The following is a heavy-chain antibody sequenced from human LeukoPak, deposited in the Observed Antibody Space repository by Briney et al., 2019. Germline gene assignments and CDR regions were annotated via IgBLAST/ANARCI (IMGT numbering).Heavy chain of an antibody. CDR2: IIPIFGTA. CDR3: ARGRGPYYYYMDV. V-gene: IGHV1-69*05. CDR1: GGTFSSYA. J-gene: IGHJ6*03. Sequence: VASVKVSCKASGGTFSSYAIRWVRQAPGQGLEWMGGIIPIFGTANYAQKFQGRVTITTDESTSTAYMELSSLGSADTAVYYCARGRGPYYYYMDVWGKGTTVTVSS.